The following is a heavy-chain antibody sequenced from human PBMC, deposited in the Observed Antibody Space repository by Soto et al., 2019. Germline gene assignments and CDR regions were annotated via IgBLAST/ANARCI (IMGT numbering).Heavy chain of an antibody. V-gene: IGHV4-34*01. CDR2: INDSGST. CDR3: ARRSRTRNSWFIDY. CDR1: GWSFSDYY. D-gene: IGHD6-13*01. Sequence: PSETLSLTCAVYGWSFSDYYWSWIRQPPEKGLEWIGEINDSGSTNSNPSLESRVTILIDTSKSQFSLRLSSVTAADTAVYYCARRSRTRNSWFIDYWGQGTQVTVSS. J-gene: IGHJ4*02.